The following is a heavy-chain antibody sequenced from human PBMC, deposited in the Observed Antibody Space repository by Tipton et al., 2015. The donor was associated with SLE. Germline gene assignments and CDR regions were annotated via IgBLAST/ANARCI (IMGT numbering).Heavy chain of an antibody. Sequence: TLSLTCSVSGASISTYYWGWIRQPPGKGLEFIGYIYTTGSTNYNPSLKSRVTISVDTSKNQFSLKLSSVTAADTAVYYCARGGDIAAHRDFDYWGQGTLVTVSS. D-gene: IGHD6-6*01. J-gene: IGHJ4*02. CDR1: GASISTYY. V-gene: IGHV4-4*09. CDR3: ARGGDIAAHRDFDY. CDR2: IYTTGST.